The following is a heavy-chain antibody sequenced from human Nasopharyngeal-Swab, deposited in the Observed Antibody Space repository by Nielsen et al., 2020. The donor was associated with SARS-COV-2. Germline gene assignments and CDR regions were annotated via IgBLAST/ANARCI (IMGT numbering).Heavy chain of an antibody. Sequence: GESLKISCKGSGYGFTSYWISWVRQMPGKGLEWMGRIDPSDSYTNYSPSFQGHVTISADKSISTAYLQWSSLKASDTAMYYCARHRGSSSWYGFTQPYDYWGQGTPVTVSS. CDR2: IDPSDSYT. D-gene: IGHD6-13*01. V-gene: IGHV5-10-1*01. CDR3: ARHRGSSSWYGFTQPYDY. J-gene: IGHJ4*02. CDR1: GYGFTSYW.